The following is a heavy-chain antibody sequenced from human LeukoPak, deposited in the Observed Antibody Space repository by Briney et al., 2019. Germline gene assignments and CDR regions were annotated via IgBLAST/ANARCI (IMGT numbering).Heavy chain of an antibody. J-gene: IGHJ4*02. CDR3: ARVRRDGYNSPDY. D-gene: IGHD5-24*01. V-gene: IGHV4-59*01. CDR1: GGSISNYY. Sequence: RTSETLSLTCTVSGGSISNYYWNWIRQPPGKGLECIGYIYYSGSTYYNPSLKSRVTISVDTSKNQFSLKLSSVTAADTAVYYCARVRRDGYNSPDYWGQGTLVPASS. CDR2: IYYSGST.